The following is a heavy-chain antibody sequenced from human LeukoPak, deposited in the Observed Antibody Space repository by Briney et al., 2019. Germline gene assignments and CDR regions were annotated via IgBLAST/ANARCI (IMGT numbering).Heavy chain of an antibody. V-gene: IGHV5-51*01. CDR2: IYPGDSDT. J-gene: IGHJ4*02. D-gene: IGHD2-2*01. CDR3: ARLPTQYCSSTSCYGFDY. Sequence: RGESLKISCKGSGYSFTSYWIGWVRQIPGKGLEWMGIIYPGDSDTRYSPSFQGQVTISADKSISTAYLQWSSLKASDTAMYYCARLPTQYCSSTSCYGFDYWGQGTLVTVSS. CDR1: GYSFTSYW.